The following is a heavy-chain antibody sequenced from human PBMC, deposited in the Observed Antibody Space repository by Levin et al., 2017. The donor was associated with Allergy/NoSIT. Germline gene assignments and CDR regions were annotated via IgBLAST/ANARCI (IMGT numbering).Heavy chain of an antibody. D-gene: IGHD6-19*01. CDR3: AKAKYSSGWYTTFDY. J-gene: IGHJ4*02. V-gene: IGHV3-9*01. Sequence: GGSLRLSCAASGFTFDDYAMHWVRQAPGKGLEWVSGISWNSGSIGYADSVKGRFTISRDNAKNSLYLQMNSLRAEDTALYYCAKAKYSSGWYTTFDYWGQGTLVTVSS. CDR2: ISWNSGSI. CDR1: GFTFDDYA.